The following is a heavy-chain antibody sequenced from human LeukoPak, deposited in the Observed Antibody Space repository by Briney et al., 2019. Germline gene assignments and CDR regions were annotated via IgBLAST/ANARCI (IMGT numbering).Heavy chain of an antibody. V-gene: IGHV3-48*01. CDR3: ARDLRRVVVAATDDY. CDR1: GFTFSSYS. Sequence: GGSLRLSCAASGFTFSSYSMNWARQAPGKGLEWVSYISSSSSTIYYADSVKGRFTISRDNAKNSLYLQMNSLRAEDTAVYYCARDLRRVVVAATDDYWGQGTLVTVSS. D-gene: IGHD2-15*01. CDR2: ISSSSSTI. J-gene: IGHJ4*02.